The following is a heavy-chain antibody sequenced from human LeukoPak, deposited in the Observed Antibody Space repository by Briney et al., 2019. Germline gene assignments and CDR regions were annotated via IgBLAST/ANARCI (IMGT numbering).Heavy chain of an antibody. D-gene: IGHD1-26*01. CDR1: GGSFSGYY. V-gene: IGHV4-34*01. Sequence: AETLSLTCAVYGGSFSGYYWSWIRQLPGKGLEWIGEINHSGSTNYNPSLKSRVTISVDTSKNQFSLKLSSVTAADTAVYYCARRPVGATDYYYYYYMDVWGKGTTVTVSS. CDR3: ARRPVGATDYYYYYYMDV. CDR2: INHSGST. J-gene: IGHJ6*03.